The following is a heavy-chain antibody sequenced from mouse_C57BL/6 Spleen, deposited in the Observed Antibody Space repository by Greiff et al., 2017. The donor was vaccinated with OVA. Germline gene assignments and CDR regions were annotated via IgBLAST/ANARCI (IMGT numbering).Heavy chain of an antibody. Sequence: QVQLQQSGPELVKPGASVKVSCKASGYTFTSYDINWVKQRPGQGLEWIGCIYPRDGSTKYNEKFKGKATLTVDASSSTAYMELHSLTSEDSAVYFCARFQFGYYFDYWGQGTTLTVSS. CDR3: ARFQFGYYFDY. D-gene: IGHD4-1*01. CDR1: GYTFTSYD. V-gene: IGHV1-85*01. CDR2: IYPRDGST. J-gene: IGHJ2*01.